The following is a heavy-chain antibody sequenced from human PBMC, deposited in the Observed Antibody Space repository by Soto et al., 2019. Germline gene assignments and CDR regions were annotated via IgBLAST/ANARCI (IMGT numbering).Heavy chain of an antibody. CDR3: AKRDTVYHSFDI. D-gene: IGHD4-17*01. CDR2: ITWNSGSI. V-gene: IGHV3-9*01. J-gene: IGHJ3*02. CDR1: GFTFDGYA. Sequence: GWSLRLSCAASGFTFDGYAMHLVRQAPGKGLEWVSGITWNSGSIGYADSVKGRFTISRDNAKNSLYLQMNSLRPEDTAFYYCAKRDTVYHSFDIWGQGTLVTVSS.